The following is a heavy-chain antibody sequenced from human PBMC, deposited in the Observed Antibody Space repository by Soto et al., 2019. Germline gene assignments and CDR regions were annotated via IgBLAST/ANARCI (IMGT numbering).Heavy chain of an antibody. CDR1: GYTFTSYG. CDR3: ARVLGTSLMGYFAY. V-gene: IGHV1-18*01. D-gene: IGHD2-2*01. Sequence: ASVKVSCKASGYTFTSYGISWVRQAPGQGLERMGWISAYNGNTNYAQKLQGRVTMTTDTSTSTAYMELRSLRSDDTAVYYCARVLGTSLMGYFAYRGQGTLVTVSS. CDR2: ISAYNGNT. J-gene: IGHJ4*02.